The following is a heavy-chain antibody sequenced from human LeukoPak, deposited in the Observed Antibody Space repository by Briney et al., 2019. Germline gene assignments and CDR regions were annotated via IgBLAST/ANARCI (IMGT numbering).Heavy chain of an antibody. CDR1: GGSISSSSYY. J-gene: IGHJ4*02. Sequence: PSETLSLTCTVSGGSISSSSYYWGWIRQPPGKGLEWIGSIYYSGSTYYNPSLKSRVTISVDTSNNQVSLKLSSVTSDDTAVYYCARFCGGGSCRDYWGQGTLVTVSS. V-gene: IGHV4-39*07. D-gene: IGHD2-21*01. CDR3: ARFCGGGSCRDY. CDR2: IYYSGST.